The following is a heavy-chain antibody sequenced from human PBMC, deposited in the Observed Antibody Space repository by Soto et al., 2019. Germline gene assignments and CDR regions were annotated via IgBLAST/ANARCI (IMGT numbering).Heavy chain of an antibody. D-gene: IGHD6-6*01. CDR2: ISWNSDSI. CDR3: ATQSSSPVYYYMDV. CDR1: GFTFDDYA. J-gene: IGHJ6*03. Sequence: EVQLVESGGGLVQPGRSLRLSCAASGFTFDDYAMHWVRQAPGKGLEWVSGISWNSDSIGYADSVKGRFTISRDNAKNSLYLQMNSLRAEDTALYYCATQSSSPVYYYMDVWGKGTTVTVSS. V-gene: IGHV3-9*01.